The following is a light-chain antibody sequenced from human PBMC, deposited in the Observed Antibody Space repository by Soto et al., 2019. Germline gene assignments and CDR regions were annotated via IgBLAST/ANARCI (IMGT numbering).Light chain of an antibody. J-gene: IGKJ2*01. Sequence: DIQMTQSPSTLSASVGDRVTITCRASQSVSSCLAWYQQRPGKAPKLLIYDASSLESGVPSRFSGSGSGTEFTLTISSLQPDDFATYYCQQYNSYSPTFGQGTKLEIK. V-gene: IGKV1-5*01. CDR3: QQYNSYSPT. CDR2: DAS. CDR1: QSVSSC.